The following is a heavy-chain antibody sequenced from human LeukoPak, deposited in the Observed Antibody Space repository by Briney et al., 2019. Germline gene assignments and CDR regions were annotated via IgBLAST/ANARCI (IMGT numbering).Heavy chain of an antibody. CDR2: IYYSGST. Sequence: SETLSLTCAVYGGSFSGYYWSWIRQPPGKGLEWIGYIYYSGSTNYNPSLKSRVTISVDTSKNQFSLKLSSVTAADTAVYYCARATQWELLVDYWGQGTLVTVSS. CDR1: GGSFSGYY. D-gene: IGHD1-26*01. J-gene: IGHJ4*02. CDR3: ARATQWELLVDY. V-gene: IGHV4-59*01.